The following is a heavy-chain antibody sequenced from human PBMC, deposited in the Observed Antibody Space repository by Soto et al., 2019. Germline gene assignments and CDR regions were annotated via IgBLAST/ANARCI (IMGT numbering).Heavy chain of an antibody. CDR3: GRVMRSLLSITALDT. J-gene: IGHJ5*02. V-gene: IGHV1-46*01. CDR1: GYTFTSDQ. Sequence: ASVKVSFKASGYTFTSDQIHWLRQAPGQGLEWMGMIDPSGGKTNYAQKFQGRVTMTRDTSTSTVYMALSSLRSEDTAIYFCGRVMRSLLSITALDTWGQGTLVTVPQ. D-gene: IGHD3-10*01. CDR2: IDPSGGKT.